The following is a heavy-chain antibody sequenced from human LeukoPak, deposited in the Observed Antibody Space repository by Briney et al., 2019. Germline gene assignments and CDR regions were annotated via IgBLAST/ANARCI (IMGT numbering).Heavy chain of an antibody. Sequence: GGSLRLSCAASGFTFSSYEMNWVRQAPGKGLEWVPYISSSGSPIYYADSVKGRFTISRDNARNSMFLQMNSLRAEDTAVYYCAKEKGITMIVVVRYYFDYWGQGTLVTVSS. CDR3: AKEKGITMIVVVRYYFDY. CDR2: ISSSGSPI. J-gene: IGHJ4*02. CDR1: GFTFSSYE. V-gene: IGHV3-48*03. D-gene: IGHD3-22*01.